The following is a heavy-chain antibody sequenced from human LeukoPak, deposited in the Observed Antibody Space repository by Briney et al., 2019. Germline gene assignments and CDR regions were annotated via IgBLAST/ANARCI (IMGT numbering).Heavy chain of an antibody. CDR2: IDTHGDE. D-gene: IGHD3-10*01. J-gene: IGHJ5*02. V-gene: IGHV3-13*01. CDR1: GFTFSKFD. CDR3: ARVSPGSSWHYYDL. Sequence: PGGSLRLSCAASGFTFSKFDMHWVRQLPGKGLEWVSTIDTHGDEEYRDSVQGRFIISRENAENSLFLQMNSLRAGDTAVYYCARVSPGSSWHYYDLWGQGTLVTVSS.